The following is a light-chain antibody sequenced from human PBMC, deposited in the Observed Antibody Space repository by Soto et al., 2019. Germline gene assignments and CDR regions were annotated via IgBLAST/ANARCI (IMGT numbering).Light chain of an antibody. CDR1: QSISSS. V-gene: IGKV1-5*01. Sequence: DIQMTQSPSALSASVRDIAIITFLPSQSISSSLAWYQPKPGKAPKLLIYDASTLQSGVPSRYSGSGTGTEFTLTISNLQPDDFATYYCQQYESYSPWTCGQGTKVDIK. CDR2: DAS. J-gene: IGKJ1*01. CDR3: QQYESYSPWT.